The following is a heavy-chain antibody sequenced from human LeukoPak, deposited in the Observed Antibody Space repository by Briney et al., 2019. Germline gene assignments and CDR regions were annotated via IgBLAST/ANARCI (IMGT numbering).Heavy chain of an antibody. J-gene: IGHJ4*02. D-gene: IGHD6-19*01. V-gene: IGHV4-4*02. Sequence: TSETLSLTCAVSGASISSSNWWSWVRQPPGKGLEWIGEIYHTGSTNYNPSLKSRVTISVDKSKDQFSLKLSSVTAADTAMYYCARGGAVAGTYDYWGQGTLVTVSS. CDR3: ARGGAVAGTYDY. CDR1: GASISSSNW. CDR2: IYHTGST.